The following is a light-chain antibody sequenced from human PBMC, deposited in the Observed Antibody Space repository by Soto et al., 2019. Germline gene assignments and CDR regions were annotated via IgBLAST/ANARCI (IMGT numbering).Light chain of an antibody. CDR3: SSYTSSSTLFV. Sequence: QSALTQPASVSGSPGQSITISCTGTSSDVGAYNYVSWYQHHPVKAPKLMIYDVTNRPSWVSNRFSGSKSGNTASLTISGLQTEDEADYYCSSYTSSSTLFVFGTGTKVTVL. CDR2: DVT. V-gene: IGLV2-14*03. J-gene: IGLJ1*01. CDR1: SSDVGAYNY.